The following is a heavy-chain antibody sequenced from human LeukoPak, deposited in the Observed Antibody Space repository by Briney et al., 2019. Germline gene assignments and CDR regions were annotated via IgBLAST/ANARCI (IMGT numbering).Heavy chain of an antibody. J-gene: IGHJ4*02. CDR1: GFTFSSYS. D-gene: IGHD1-26*01. Sequence: GGSLRLSCAASGFTFSSYSMNWVRQAPGKGLEWVSYISSSSSTIYYADSVKGRFTISRDNAKNSLYLQMNSLRAEDTALYFCAQWSRYFDYWGQGTLVTVSS. V-gene: IGHV3-48*01. CDR3: AQWSRYFDY. CDR2: ISSSSSTI.